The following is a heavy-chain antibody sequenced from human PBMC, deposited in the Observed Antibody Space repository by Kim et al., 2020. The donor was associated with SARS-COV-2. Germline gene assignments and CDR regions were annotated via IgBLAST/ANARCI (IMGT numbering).Heavy chain of an antibody. CDR3: ATGRYSSGWSYPPFDY. Sequence: GGSLRLSCAASGFTFSTHSMTWVRQAPGKGLEWVSSISSSETYRYYADSVKGRFTIYRDNGNNSLFLQMNSLRVDDTAVYHCATGRYSSGWSYPPFDYWGQGILVTVSS. CDR1: GFTFSTHS. D-gene: IGHD6-19*01. CDR2: ISSSETYR. V-gene: IGHV3-21*01. J-gene: IGHJ4*02.